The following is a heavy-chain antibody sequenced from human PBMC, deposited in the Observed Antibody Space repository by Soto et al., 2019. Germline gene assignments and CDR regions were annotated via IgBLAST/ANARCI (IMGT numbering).Heavy chain of an antibody. V-gene: IGHV4-59*01. CDR1: GGSISSYY. J-gene: IGHJ4*02. CDR2: IYYSGST. D-gene: IGHD6-13*01. CDR3: ASWQQLTGYFDY. Sequence: QVQLQESGPGLVKPSETLSLTCTVSGGSISSYYWSWIRQPPGKGLEWIGYIYYSGSTNYNPSLKSRVTISVDTSKNQFSLKLSSVTAADTAVYYCASWQQLTGYFDYWGQGTLVTVSS.